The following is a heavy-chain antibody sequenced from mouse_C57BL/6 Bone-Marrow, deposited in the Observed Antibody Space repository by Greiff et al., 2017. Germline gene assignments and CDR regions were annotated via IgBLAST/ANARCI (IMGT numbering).Heavy chain of an antibody. CDR3: ARESGLCRYYFDY. CDR2: ISDGGSYT. CDR1: GFTFSSYA. Sequence: DVQLVESGGGLVKPGGSLKLSCAASGFTFSSYAMSWVRQTPEKRLEWVATISDGGSYTYYPDNVKGRFTISRDNAKNNLYLQMSHLKSEDTAMYYCARESGLCRYYFDYWGQGTTLTVSS. V-gene: IGHV5-4*01. D-gene: IGHD3-1*01. J-gene: IGHJ2*01.